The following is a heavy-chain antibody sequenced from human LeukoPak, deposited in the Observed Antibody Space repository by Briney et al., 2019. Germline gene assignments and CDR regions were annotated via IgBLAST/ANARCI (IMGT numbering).Heavy chain of an antibody. CDR1: GYTLTELS. D-gene: IGHD3-3*01. J-gene: IGHJ4*02. CDR2: FDPEDGET. V-gene: IGHV1-24*01. Sequence: ASVKVSCKVSGYTLTELSMHWVRQAPGKGLEWMGGFDPEDGETIYAQKFHGRVTITTDESTSTAYMELSSLRSEDTAVYYCARDRGIRDFWSGYYAYYFDYWGQGTLVTVSS. CDR3: ARDRGIRDFWSGYYAYYFDY.